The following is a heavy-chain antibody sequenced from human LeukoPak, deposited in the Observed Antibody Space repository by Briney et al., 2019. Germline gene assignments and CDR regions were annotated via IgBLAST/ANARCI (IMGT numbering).Heavy chain of an antibody. CDR2: ISGSGGST. D-gene: IGHD2-15*01. V-gene: IGHV3-23*01. CDR3: AKTVPAYCSGGSCYPWYFDY. Sequence: GGSLRLSCAASGFTFSSYAMSWVPQAPGKGLEWVSAISGSGGSTYYADSVKGRFTISRDNSKNTLYLQMNSLRAEDTAVYYCAKTVPAYCSGGSCYPWYFDYWGQGTLVTVSS. CDR1: GFTFSSYA. J-gene: IGHJ4*02.